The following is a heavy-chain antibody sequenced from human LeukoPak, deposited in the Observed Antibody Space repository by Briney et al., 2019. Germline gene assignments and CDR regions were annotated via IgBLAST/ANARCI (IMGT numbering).Heavy chain of an antibody. D-gene: IGHD6-6*01. CDR3: ARDEYSSSSHFDY. CDR2: IKPDGTEE. CDR1: GFTFSRYW. Sequence: PGGSLRLSCAASGFTFSRYWMNWVRQAPGKGLEWVANIKPDGTEEYYVDSVKGRFTISRDNAKNSLYLQMNSLRAEDTAVYYCARDEYSSSSHFDYWGQGTLVTVSS. V-gene: IGHV3-7*05. J-gene: IGHJ4*02.